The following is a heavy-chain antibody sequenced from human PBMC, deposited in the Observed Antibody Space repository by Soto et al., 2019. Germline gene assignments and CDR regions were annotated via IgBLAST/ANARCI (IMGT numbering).Heavy chain of an antibody. Sequence: ASVKVSCKASGGTFSSYAISWVRQAPGQGLEWMGGIIPIFGTANYAQKFQGRVTITADESTSTAYMELSSLRSEDTAVYYCARGVPKGYYDSSGYYEGNAFDIWGQGTMVTVSS. CDR3: ARGVPKGYYDSSGYYEGNAFDI. CDR1: GGTFSSYA. D-gene: IGHD3-22*01. CDR2: IIPIFGTA. J-gene: IGHJ3*02. V-gene: IGHV1-69*13.